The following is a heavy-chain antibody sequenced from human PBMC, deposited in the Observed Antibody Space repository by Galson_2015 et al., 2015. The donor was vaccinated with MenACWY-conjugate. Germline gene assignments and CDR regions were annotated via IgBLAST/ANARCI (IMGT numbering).Heavy chain of an antibody. Sequence: SLRLSCAASGFTFGRYSMNWVRQAPGKGLEWISYISSSSSPIHYADSVRGRFTISRDNAKNSLYLEMNSLRAEDTAVYYCARDLDGHEYGDNYGMDVLGQGTTVTVSS. J-gene: IGHJ6*02. CDR3: ARDLDGHEYGDNYGMDV. CDR1: GFTFGRYS. V-gene: IGHV3-48*04. D-gene: IGHD4-17*01. CDR2: ISSSSSPI.